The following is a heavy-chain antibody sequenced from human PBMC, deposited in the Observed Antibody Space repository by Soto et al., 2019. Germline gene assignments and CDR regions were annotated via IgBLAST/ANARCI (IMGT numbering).Heavy chain of an antibody. CDR1: GGSISSYY. D-gene: IGHD5-12*01. J-gene: IGHJ5*02. CDR2: IYYSGST. V-gene: IGHV4-59*01. CDR3: ARDKLRLYDP. Sequence: QVQLQESGPGLVKPSETLSLTCTVSGGSISSYYWSWIRQPPGKGLEWIGYIYYSGSTNYNPSLKSRVTISVDTSKNQFSLKLSSVTAADTAVYYCARDKLRLYDPWGQGTLVTVSS.